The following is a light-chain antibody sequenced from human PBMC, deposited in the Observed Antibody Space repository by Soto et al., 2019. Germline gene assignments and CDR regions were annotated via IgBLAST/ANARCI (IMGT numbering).Light chain of an antibody. Sequence: DIQMTQSPSSLSASVGDRVTITCRASQGINHYLAWYQQKPGKVPKLLIYDASTLQSGVPSRFRGGGSGTDFTLTISSLQPEDVATYFCQKYNNAPLTFGGGTKVEIK. J-gene: IGKJ4*01. CDR2: DAS. CDR1: QGINHY. V-gene: IGKV1-27*01. CDR3: QKYNNAPLT.